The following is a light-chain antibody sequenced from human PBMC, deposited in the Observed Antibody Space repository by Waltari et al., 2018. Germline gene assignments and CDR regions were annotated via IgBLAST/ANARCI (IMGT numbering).Light chain of an antibody. J-gene: IGLJ3*02. CDR2: KSN. Sequence: QTVVTQEPSLSVSPGGTVTLTCALSSGSLSTTSYASWYQQTPGQAPRTLIYKSNTRSSGVPDRFPGSICGNKAALTITGAQADDESDYYCLRYMGGGIWVFGGGTKLTVI. V-gene: IGLV8-61*01. CDR1: SGSLSTTSY. CDR3: LRYMGGGIWV.